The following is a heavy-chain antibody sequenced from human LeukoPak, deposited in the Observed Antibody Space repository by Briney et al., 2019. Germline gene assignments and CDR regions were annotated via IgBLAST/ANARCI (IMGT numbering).Heavy chain of an antibody. D-gene: IGHD3-3*01. Sequence: TSSETLSLTCTVSGGSISSGGYYWSWIRQPPGKGLEWIGYIYHSGSTYYNPSLKSRVTISVDRSKNQFSLKLSSVTAADTAVYYCARDDGDFWSGYPHAFDIWGQGTMVTVSS. CDR2: IYHSGST. J-gene: IGHJ3*02. CDR1: GGSISSGGYY. V-gene: IGHV4-30-2*01. CDR3: ARDDGDFWSGYPHAFDI.